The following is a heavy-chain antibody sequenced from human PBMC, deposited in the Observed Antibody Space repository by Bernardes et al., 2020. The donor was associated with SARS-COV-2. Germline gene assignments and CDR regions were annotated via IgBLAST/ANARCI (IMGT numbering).Heavy chain of an antibody. CDR2: IKGDGSQR. CDR3: VTEDGEWLES. Sequence: GSLSRSCAASGFTFSRYWMSWVRPAPGKGLEWVANIKGDGSQRSSVDSVKGRFAISRDNANNTLYLQMNNLRVEDTALYHCVTEDGEWLESWGQGTLVTVSS. J-gene: IGHJ5*01. CDR1: GFTFSRYW. V-gene: IGHV3-7*01. D-gene: IGHD4-17*01.